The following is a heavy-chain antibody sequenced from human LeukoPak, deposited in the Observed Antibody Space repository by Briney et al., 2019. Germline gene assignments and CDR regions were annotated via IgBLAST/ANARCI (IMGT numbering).Heavy chain of an antibody. D-gene: IGHD4-17*01. J-gene: IGHJ4*02. CDR1: GYTFTSYY. V-gene: IGHV1-46*01. CDR3: ARERPSGDIDY. CDR2: INPSGGST. Sequence: ASVKVSCKASGYTFTSYYMHWVRQAPGQGLEWMGIINPSGGSTSYAQKFQGRVTMTRDMPTSTVYMELSSLRSEDTAVYYCARERPSGDIDYWGQGTLVTVSS.